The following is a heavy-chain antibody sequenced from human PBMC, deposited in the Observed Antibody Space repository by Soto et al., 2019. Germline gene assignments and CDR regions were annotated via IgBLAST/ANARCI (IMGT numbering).Heavy chain of an antibody. CDR1: GLTFSSYW. CDR3: ARDYPGDSSSCSSYYYYYGMDV. J-gene: IGHJ6*01. CDR2: INSDGSST. D-gene: IGHD6-13*01. Sequence: EVQLVESGGGLVQPGGSLRLSCAASGLTFSSYWMHWVRQAPGKGLVWVSRINSDGSSTSYADSVKGRFPISRDNTKNTLYLQMNSLRAEDTAVYYCARDYPGDSSSCSSYYYYYGMDVWGQGTTVTVSS. V-gene: IGHV3-74*01.